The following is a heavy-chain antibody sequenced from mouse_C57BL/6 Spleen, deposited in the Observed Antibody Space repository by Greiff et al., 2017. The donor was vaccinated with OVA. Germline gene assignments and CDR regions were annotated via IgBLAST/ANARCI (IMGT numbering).Heavy chain of an antibody. J-gene: IGHJ3*01. CDR1: GYTFTDYY. CDR3: ARYYYSKRAWFAY. Sequence: VQLQQSGPELVKPGASVKISCKASGYTFTDYYMNWVKQSHGKSLEWIGDINPNNGGTSYNQKFKGKATLTVDKSSSTAYMELRSLTSEDSAVYYCARYYYSKRAWFAYWGQGTLVTVSA. D-gene: IGHD2-5*01. CDR2: INPNNGGT. V-gene: IGHV1-26*01.